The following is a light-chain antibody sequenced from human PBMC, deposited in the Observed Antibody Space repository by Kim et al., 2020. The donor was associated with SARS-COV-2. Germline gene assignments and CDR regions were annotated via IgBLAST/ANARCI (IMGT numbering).Light chain of an antibody. V-gene: IGKV3-20*01. J-gene: IGKJ1*01. CDR1: QSVTSNY. CDR2: GAS. Sequence: CPGERATLSCRASQSVTSNYLAWYQHKPGQAPRLLIYGASSRAIGTPDRFSGSGSGTDFTLTISRVEPEDFAVYSCQQYVSSPWTFGQGTRWIS. CDR3: QQYVSSPWT.